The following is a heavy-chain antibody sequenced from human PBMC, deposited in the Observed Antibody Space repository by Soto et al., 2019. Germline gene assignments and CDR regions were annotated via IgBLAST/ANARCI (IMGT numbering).Heavy chain of an antibody. J-gene: IGHJ4*02. CDR1: GYTFTNFD. V-gene: IGHV1-8*01. Sequence: QVQLVQSGAEVKKPGASVKVSCKASGYTFTNFDINWVREATGQGLEWLGWVNPKRGDTGYAQQFQGRVSMTSNTTITADYMELSSLTFEDTAVSFCPRRREQWLVRGLDHWGQGSLVTVSS. CDR3: PRRREQWLVRGLDH. CDR2: VNPKRGDT. D-gene: IGHD6-19*01.